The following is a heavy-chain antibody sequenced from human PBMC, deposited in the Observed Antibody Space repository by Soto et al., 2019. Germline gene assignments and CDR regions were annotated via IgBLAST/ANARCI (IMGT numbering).Heavy chain of an antibody. CDR1: GFTFSSFA. CDR3: ATWHEREHAYDV. CDR2: ISGSGGST. V-gene: IGHV3-23*01. J-gene: IGHJ3*01. D-gene: IGHD1-1*01. Sequence: EMQLLESGGGLVQPGGSLRLSCAASGFTFSSFAMSWVRQAPGKGLDWVSAISGSGGSTYSADSVKGRFTISRDNSKTTVYLRMNDLRPDDTAVYYCATWHEREHAYDVWGQGTTVTVSS.